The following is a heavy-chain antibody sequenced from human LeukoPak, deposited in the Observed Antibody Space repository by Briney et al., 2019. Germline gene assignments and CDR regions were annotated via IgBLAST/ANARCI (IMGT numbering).Heavy chain of an antibody. CDR3: AKDRPEYYDILTGYFDY. CDR2: ISYDGSNK. Sequence: SLRLSCAASGFTFSSYGMHWVRQAPGKGLGWVAVISYDGSNKYYADSVKGRFTISRDNSKNTLYLQMNSLRAEDTAVYYCAKDRPEYYDILTGYFDYWGQGTLVTVSS. J-gene: IGHJ4*02. V-gene: IGHV3-30*18. CDR1: GFTFSSYG. D-gene: IGHD3-9*01.